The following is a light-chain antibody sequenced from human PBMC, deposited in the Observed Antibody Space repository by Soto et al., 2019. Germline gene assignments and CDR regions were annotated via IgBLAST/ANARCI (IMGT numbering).Light chain of an antibody. Sequence: DIVMTQSPDSLAVSLGERATINCRSSQSVLYSSSNKNYLAWYQQKPGQPPKLLIYWASTRESGVPDRFSGSGSGKDFTLTISSLQAVDVAVYYCQQYCSSPWTFGQGTKVEIK. CDR2: WAS. CDR3: QQYCSSPWT. V-gene: IGKV4-1*01. CDR1: QSVLYSSSNKNY. J-gene: IGKJ1*01.